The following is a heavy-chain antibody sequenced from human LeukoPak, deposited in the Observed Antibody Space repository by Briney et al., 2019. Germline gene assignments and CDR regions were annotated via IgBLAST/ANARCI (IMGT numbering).Heavy chain of an antibody. V-gene: IGHV5-51*01. J-gene: IGHJ4*02. Sequence: GESLKISCKGSGFSFTSYWIGWGRQMPGKGLEWMGIIFPGDSDTRYSPSFQGQVTISADKSISTAYLQWSSLTASDTAMYYCAALGYSYGDTREIDYWGQGTLVTVSS. CDR3: AALGYSYGDTREIDY. CDR1: GFSFTSYW. CDR2: IFPGDSDT. D-gene: IGHD5-18*01.